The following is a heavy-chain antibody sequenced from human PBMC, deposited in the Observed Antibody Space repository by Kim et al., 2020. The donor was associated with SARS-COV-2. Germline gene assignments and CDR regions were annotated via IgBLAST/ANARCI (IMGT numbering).Heavy chain of an antibody. V-gene: IGHV6-1*01. D-gene: IGHD2-21*02. J-gene: IGHJ4*02. CDR3: ARDPPHCQSCFES. CDR2: TYYRSKWYT. CDR1: GDSVSSNGAA. Sequence: SQTLSLTCGISGDSVSSNGAAWNWIRQSPSRGLEWLGRTYYRSKWYTYYAVSVKSRVSISPDTSKNQFSLQLNFVTPDDTAVYYCARDPPHCQSCFESWGQGTLVTVSS.